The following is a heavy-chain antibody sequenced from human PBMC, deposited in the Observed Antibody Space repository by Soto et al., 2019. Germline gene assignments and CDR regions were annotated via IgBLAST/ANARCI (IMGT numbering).Heavy chain of an antibody. J-gene: IGHJ4*02. CDR2: IYYSGST. CDR1: GGSISSYY. D-gene: IGHD3-9*01. Sequence: SETLSLTCTVSGGSISSYYWSWIRQPPGKGLEWIGYIYYSGSTNYNPSLKSRVTISVDTSKNQFSLKLSSVTAADTAVYYCARVGGRYFLTGNNYFDYWGQGTLVTVSS. CDR3: ARVGGRYFLTGNNYFDY. V-gene: IGHV4-59*01.